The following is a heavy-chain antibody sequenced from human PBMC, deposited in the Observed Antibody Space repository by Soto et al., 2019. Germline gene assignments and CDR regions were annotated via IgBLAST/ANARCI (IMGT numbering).Heavy chain of an antibody. CDR3: AREQYSSSSKYYYGMDV. CDR1: GFTFSSYG. V-gene: IGHV3-33*01. Sequence: QVQLVESGGGVVQPGRSLRLSCAASGFTFSSYGMHWVRQAPGKGLEWVAVIWYDGSNKYYEDSVKGRFTISRDNSKNTLYLQMNSLRAEDTAVYYCAREQYSSSSKYYYGMDVWGQGTTVTVSS. D-gene: IGHD6-6*01. J-gene: IGHJ6*02. CDR2: IWYDGSNK.